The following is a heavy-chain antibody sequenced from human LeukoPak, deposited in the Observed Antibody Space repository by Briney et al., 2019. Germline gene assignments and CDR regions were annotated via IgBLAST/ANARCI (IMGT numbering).Heavy chain of an antibody. J-gene: IGHJ3*02. CDR1: GGTFSSYA. CDR3: ALGGVATTNPDAFDI. V-gene: IGHV1-69*05. CDR2: IIPIFGTA. Sequence: SVKVSCKASGGTFSSYAIRWVRQAPGQGLEWMGGIIPIFGTANYAQKFQGRVTITTDESTSTAYMELSSLRSEDTAVYYCALGGVATTNPDAFDIWGQGTMVTVSS. D-gene: IGHD5-24*01.